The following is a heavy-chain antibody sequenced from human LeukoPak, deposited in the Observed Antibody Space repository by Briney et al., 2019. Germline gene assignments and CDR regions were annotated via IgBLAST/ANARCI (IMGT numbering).Heavy chain of an antibody. Sequence: GASVKVSCKASGGTFTSYYMHWVRQAPGQGLEWMGIINPSGGSTTYAQKFQGRVTMTRDTSTSTVYMELSSLRSEDTAVFYSARGGSLAAAPHRYYFDYWGLGTPVTVSS. D-gene: IGHD6-19*01. CDR1: GGTFTSYY. CDR3: ARGGSLAAAPHRYYFDY. V-gene: IGHV1-46*01. J-gene: IGHJ4*02. CDR2: INPSGGST.